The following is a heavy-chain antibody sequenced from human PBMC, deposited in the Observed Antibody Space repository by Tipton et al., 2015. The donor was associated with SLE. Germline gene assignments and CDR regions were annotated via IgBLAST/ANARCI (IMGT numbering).Heavy chain of an antibody. V-gene: IGHV4-34*01. Sequence: TLSLTCAVYDGWYDGSFSSFYWSWIREPPGKGLEWIGEIDHSGSTYYNSSLKSRVTISVDTSKNQFSLNLSPVTAADTAVYYCAVTFGSGYPWDYFDYWGQGTLVTVSS. CDR3: AVTFGSGYPWDYFDY. CDR1: DGWYDGSFSSFY. D-gene: IGHD3-22*01. J-gene: IGHJ4*02. CDR2: IDHSGST.